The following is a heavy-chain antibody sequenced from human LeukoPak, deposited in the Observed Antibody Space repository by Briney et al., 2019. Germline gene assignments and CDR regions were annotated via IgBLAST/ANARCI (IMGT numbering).Heavy chain of an antibody. CDR1: GGSISSGGYY. Sequence: PSETLSLTCTVSGGSISSGGYYWSCIRQHPGKGLEWIGYIYYSGSTYYNPSLKSRVTISVDTSKNQFSLKLSSVTAADTAVYYCARGRGYCSGGSCYGNWFDPWGQGTLVTVSS. CDR2: IYYSGST. D-gene: IGHD2-15*01. CDR3: ARGRGYCSGGSCYGNWFDP. J-gene: IGHJ5*02. V-gene: IGHV4-31*03.